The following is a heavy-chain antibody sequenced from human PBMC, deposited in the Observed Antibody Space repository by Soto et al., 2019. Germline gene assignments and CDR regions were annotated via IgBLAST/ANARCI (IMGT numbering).Heavy chain of an antibody. J-gene: IGHJ4*02. CDR3: ARGVGGYEHLWYFDY. V-gene: IGHV3-53*01. D-gene: IGHD5-12*01. Sequence: EVQLVESAGGLIQPGGSLRLSFAASGFTVSSNYMTWVRQAPGKGLEWVSVIYSGGRTYYADSVKGRFTISRDNSKNTLYLQMNSLRAEDTAVYYCARGVGGYEHLWYFDYWGQGTLVTVSS. CDR2: IYSGGRT. CDR1: GFTVSSNY.